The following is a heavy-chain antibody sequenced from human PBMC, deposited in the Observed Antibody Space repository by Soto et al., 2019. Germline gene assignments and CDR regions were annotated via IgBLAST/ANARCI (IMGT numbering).Heavy chain of an antibody. V-gene: IGHV1-69*01. Sequence: QVQLVQSGAEVKKPGSSVKVSCMASGGTFSSYAISWVRQAPGQGLEWMGGIIPIFGTANYAQKFQGRVTITADESTSTAYMELSSLRSEDTAVYYCARGAAAGTYYYYGMDVWGQGTTVTVSS. CDR2: IIPIFGTA. D-gene: IGHD6-13*01. CDR3: ARGAAAGTYYYYGMDV. J-gene: IGHJ6*02. CDR1: GGTFSSYA.